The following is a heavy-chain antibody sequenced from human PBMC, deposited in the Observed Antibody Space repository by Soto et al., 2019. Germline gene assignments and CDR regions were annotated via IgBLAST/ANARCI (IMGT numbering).Heavy chain of an antibody. CDR3: ARAGGIAVAGNFDD. J-gene: IGHJ4*02. CDR2: TYYRSKWYN. V-gene: IGHV6-1*01. Sequence: SQTLSLTCAISGDSVSSNSAAWNWIRQSPSRGLEWLGRTYYRSKWYNDYAVSVKSRITINPDTSKNQFSLQLNSVTPEDTAVYYCARAGGIAVAGNFDDWGQGIRVTVAS. CDR1: GDSVSSNSAA. D-gene: IGHD6-19*01.